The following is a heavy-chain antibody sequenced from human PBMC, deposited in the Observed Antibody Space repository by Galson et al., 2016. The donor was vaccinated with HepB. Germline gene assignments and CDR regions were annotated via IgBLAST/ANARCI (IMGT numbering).Heavy chain of an antibody. Sequence: SLRLSCAASGFTFDDYTMHWVRQAPGKGLEWISLITWDGGSKFYADSVKGRFTISRDNSKDSLYLQLNSLTAGDTALYYCALETDFWSGLSYWGQGTLVTVSS. J-gene: IGHJ4*02. D-gene: IGHD3-3*01. V-gene: IGHV3-43*01. CDR3: ALETDFWSGLSY. CDR1: GFTFDDYT. CDR2: ITWDGGSK.